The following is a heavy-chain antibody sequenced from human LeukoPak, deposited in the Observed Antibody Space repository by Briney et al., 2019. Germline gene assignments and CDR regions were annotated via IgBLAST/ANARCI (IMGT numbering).Heavy chain of an antibody. Sequence: SETLSLTCTVSGGSISSYYWSWIRQPPGKGLEWIGYIYYSGSTNYNPSLKSRVTISVDTSKNQFSLKLSSVTAADMAVYYCARSREYYFDYWGQGTLVTVSS. V-gene: IGHV4-59*08. CDR3: ARSREYYFDY. D-gene: IGHD5-24*01. CDR1: GGSISSYY. CDR2: IYYSGST. J-gene: IGHJ4*02.